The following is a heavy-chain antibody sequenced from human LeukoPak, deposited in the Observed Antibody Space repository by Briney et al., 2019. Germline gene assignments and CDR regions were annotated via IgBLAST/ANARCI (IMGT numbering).Heavy chain of an antibody. CDR2: IYYSGRT. Sequence: TSETLSLTCTVSGGSINSSSYYWGWIRQPPGKGLEWIGNIYYSGRTYYNPSLKSRVTISVDTSKNQFSLKLSSVTAADTAAYYCARYGSGYYWGQGTLVTVSS. D-gene: IGHD3-10*01. J-gene: IGHJ4*02. V-gene: IGHV4-39*07. CDR1: GGSINSSSYY. CDR3: ARYGSGYY.